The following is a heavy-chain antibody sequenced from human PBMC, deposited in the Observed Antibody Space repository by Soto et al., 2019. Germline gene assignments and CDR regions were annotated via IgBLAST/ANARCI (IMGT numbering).Heavy chain of an antibody. J-gene: IGHJ4*02. V-gene: IGHV3-15*01. Sequence: GGSLRLSCAASGFTFSNAWMSWVRQAPGKGLEWVGRIKSKTDGGTTDYAAPVKGRFTISREDSKNTLYLQMNSLKTEYAAVYYCTTDRYGSGSYFDYWGQGTLVTVSS. CDR3: TTDRYGSGSYFDY. CDR2: IKSKTDGGTT. D-gene: IGHD3-10*01. CDR1: GFTFSNAW.